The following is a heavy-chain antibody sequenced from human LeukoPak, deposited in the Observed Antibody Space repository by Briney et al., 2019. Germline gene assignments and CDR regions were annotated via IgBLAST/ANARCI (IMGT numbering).Heavy chain of an antibody. CDR1: GYTFTSYY. CDR3: ARDLNKLGYFDY. CDR2: INPSGGST. D-gene: IGHD7-27*01. J-gene: IGHJ4*02. V-gene: IGHV1-46*01. Sequence: ASVKASCKASGYTFTSYYMHWVRQAPGQGLEWMGIINPSGGSTSYAQKFQGRVTMTRDTSTSTVYMELSSLRSEDTAVYYCARDLNKLGYFDYWGQGTLVTVSS.